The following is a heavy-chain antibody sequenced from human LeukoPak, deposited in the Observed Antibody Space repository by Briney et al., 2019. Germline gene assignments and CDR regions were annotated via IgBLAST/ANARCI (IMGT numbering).Heavy chain of an antibody. J-gene: IGHJ3*02. D-gene: IGHD4-23*01. Sequence: GASVKVSCKASGGTFSRYAITWVRQAPGQGLEWMGGIIPMFGTAKYAQKFQGRVTIIADESTSTAHMELSSLRFEDTAVYYCARGQGGYGGNSDDAFDIWGQGTMVTVYS. CDR1: GGTFSRYA. V-gene: IGHV1-69*13. CDR2: IIPMFGTA. CDR3: ARGQGGYGGNSDDAFDI.